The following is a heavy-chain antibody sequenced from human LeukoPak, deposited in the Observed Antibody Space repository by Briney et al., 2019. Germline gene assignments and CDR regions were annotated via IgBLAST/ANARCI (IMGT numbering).Heavy chain of an antibody. CDR1: GGSISSGDYY. CDR3: ARLTVTTFYYYYMDV. J-gene: IGHJ6*03. V-gene: IGHV4-39*07. Sequence: SETLSLTCTVSGGSISSGDYYWSWIRQPPGKGLEWIGEINHSGSTNYNPSLKSRVTISVDTSKNQFSLKLSSVTAADTAVYYCARLTVTTFYYYYMDVWGKGTTVTVSS. D-gene: IGHD4-11*01. CDR2: INHSGST.